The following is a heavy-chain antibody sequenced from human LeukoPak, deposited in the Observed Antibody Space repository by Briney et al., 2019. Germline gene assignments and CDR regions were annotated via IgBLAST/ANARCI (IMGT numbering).Heavy chain of an antibody. CDR3: ARGGQWLVPAWAFDI. J-gene: IGHJ3*02. D-gene: IGHD6-19*01. Sequence: ASVKVSCKASGYTFTGYYVHWVRQAPGQGLEWMGWINPNSGGTNYAQKFQGRVTMTRDTSISTAYMELSRLRSDDTAVYYCARGGQWLVPAWAFDIWGQGTMVTVSS. CDR1: GYTFTGYY. CDR2: INPNSGGT. V-gene: IGHV1-2*02.